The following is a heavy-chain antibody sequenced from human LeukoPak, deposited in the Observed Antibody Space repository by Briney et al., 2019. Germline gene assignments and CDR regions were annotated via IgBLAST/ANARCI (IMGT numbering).Heavy chain of an antibody. D-gene: IGHD6-19*01. Sequence: PGGSLRLSCAAAGFTLSDYYMGWIRQAPGKGLEWLSYISDTGSHTYYADSVKGRFAVSRDNGNNLLYLQMNNLRAEDTAVHYCARDIAVAGQWGQGTLVTVSS. CDR3: ARDIAVAGQ. V-gene: IGHV3-11*01. CDR2: ISDTGSHT. J-gene: IGHJ4*02. CDR1: GFTLSDYY.